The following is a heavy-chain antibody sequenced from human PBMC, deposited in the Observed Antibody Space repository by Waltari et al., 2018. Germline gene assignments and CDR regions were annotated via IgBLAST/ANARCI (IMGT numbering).Heavy chain of an antibody. V-gene: IGHV1-69*05. J-gene: IGHJ4*02. CDR2: RLPICSEA. D-gene: IGHD3-10*01. CDR3: ARGVGDKNFFHY. CDR1: GGALSAYA. Sequence: QVHLVQSGAEVKKPGSSVTVSCRASGGALSAYAITWVRQAPGQGLDWMGGRLPICSEANYAQKFQGRVTITTDASTNTAYLELTSLRSEDTAVYFCARGVGDKNFFHYWGQGTLVTVSS.